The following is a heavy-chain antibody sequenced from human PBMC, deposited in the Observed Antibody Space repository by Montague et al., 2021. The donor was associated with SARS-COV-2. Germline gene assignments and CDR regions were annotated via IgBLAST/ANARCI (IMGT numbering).Heavy chain of an antibody. J-gene: IGHJ4*02. CDR3: ARGGGSGYRYYFDY. D-gene: IGHD3-22*01. CDR1: GGSISSYY. Sequence: SETLSLTCTVSGGSISSYYWNWIRQPPGKRLEWIGYIYYSGRTNXXPSLKSRVTISVDTSKNQFSLKLSSVTAADTAVYYCARGGGSGYRYYFDYWGQGSLVTVSS. V-gene: IGHV4-59*01. CDR2: IYYSGRT.